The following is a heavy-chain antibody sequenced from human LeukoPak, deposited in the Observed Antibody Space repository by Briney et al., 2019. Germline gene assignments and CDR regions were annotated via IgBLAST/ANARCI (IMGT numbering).Heavy chain of an antibody. D-gene: IGHD3-10*01. J-gene: IGHJ4*02. CDR3: ARLAGGYFDY. Sequence: SETLSLTCTVSGGSISSSNYYWGWIRQPPGKGLEWIGSIYYSGSTYYNPSLKSRVTISVDTSKNQFSLKLSSVTAADTAVCYCARLAGGYFDYWGQGTLVTVSS. CDR2: IYYSGST. CDR1: GGSISSSNYY. V-gene: IGHV4-39*01.